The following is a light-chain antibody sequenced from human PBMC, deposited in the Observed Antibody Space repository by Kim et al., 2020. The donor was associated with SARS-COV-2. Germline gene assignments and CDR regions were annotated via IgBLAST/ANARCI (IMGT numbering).Light chain of an antibody. Sequence: QSVLTQPPSASGTPGQSVPISCSGSSSNIGSRDVNWYQQLPGTAPKLLIYNSNQRPSGVPGRFSGSKSGTSASLAISGLQSEDEATYYCAAWDDSLNGLWVFGRGTKVTVL. CDR2: NSN. CDR3: AAWDDSLNGLWV. CDR1: SSNIGSRD. V-gene: IGLV1-44*01. J-gene: IGLJ3*02.